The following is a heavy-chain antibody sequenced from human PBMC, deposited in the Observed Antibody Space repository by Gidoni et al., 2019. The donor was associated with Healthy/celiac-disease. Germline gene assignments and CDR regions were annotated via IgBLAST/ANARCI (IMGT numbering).Heavy chain of an antibody. CDR1: GSTFSSYD. J-gene: IGHJ3*02. V-gene: IGHV3-13*01. D-gene: IGHD3-16*02. CDR2: IGTAGDK. Sequence: EVQLVESGGGLVQPGGSLCLSCPASGSTFSSYDMHWVRQATGKGLEGVSAIGTAGDKYYPGSVKGRFTISRENAKNSLYLQMNSLRAGDTAVYYCARLAIVDDAFDIWGQGTMVTVSS. CDR3: ARLAIVDDAFDI.